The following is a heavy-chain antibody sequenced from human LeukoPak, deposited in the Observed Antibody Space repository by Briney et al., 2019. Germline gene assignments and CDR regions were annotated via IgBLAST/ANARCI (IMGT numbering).Heavy chain of an antibody. J-gene: IGHJ3*02. CDR2: IYHSGST. CDR3: ARGLWNVLLWFGESPHDAFDI. D-gene: IGHD3-10*01. Sequence: SETLSLTCAVSGGSISSSNWWSWVRQPPGKGLEWIGEIYHSGSTNYNPSLKSRVTMSVDTSKNQFSLKLSSVTAADTAVYYCARGLWNVLLWFGESPHDAFDIWGQGTMVTVSS. CDR1: GGSISSSNW. V-gene: IGHV4-4*02.